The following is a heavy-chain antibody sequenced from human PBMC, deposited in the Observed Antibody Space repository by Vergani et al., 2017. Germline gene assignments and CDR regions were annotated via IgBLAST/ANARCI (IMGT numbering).Heavy chain of an antibody. Sequence: EVQLVESGGGLVQPGRSLRLSCAASGFTFSDSYMSWIRQAPGKGLEWVSGIIWNSGSIGYAVSVKGRCTISRDNAKNSLYLQMNSLRAEDTALYYCAKAGLAAAGTDYYYYYMDVWGKGTTVTVSS. CDR2: IIWNSGSI. J-gene: IGHJ6*03. CDR1: GFTFSDSY. V-gene: IGHV3-9*01. D-gene: IGHD6-13*01. CDR3: AKAGLAAAGTDYYYYYMDV.